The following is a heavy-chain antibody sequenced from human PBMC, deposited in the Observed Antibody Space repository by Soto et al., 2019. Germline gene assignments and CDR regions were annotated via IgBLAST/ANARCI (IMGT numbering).Heavy chain of an antibody. CDR1: GGSISSGSYY. Sequence: SETLSLTCTVSGGSISSGSYYWGWIRQPPGKGLEWIGSIYYSGSTYYNPSLKSRVTISVDTSKNQFSLKLSSVTAADKAVYYCVGGSGRVTHDYWGQGTLVTVSS. J-gene: IGHJ4*02. V-gene: IGHV4-39*01. CDR3: VGGSGRVTHDY. D-gene: IGHD3-10*01. CDR2: IYYSGST.